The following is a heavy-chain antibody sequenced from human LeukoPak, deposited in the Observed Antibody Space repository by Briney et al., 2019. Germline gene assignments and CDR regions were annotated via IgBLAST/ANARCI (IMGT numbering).Heavy chain of an antibody. D-gene: IGHD3-10*01. CDR2: ISGSGGNT. Sequence: GGSLRLSCAASGFTFSSYSMNWVRQAPGKGLEWVSAISGSGGNTYYADSVKGRFTISRDNSKNTLCLQMNSLRAEDTAVYYCAKDRGVATSCDSWGQGTLVTVSS. V-gene: IGHV3-23*01. CDR3: AKDRGVATSCDS. CDR1: GFTFSSYS. J-gene: IGHJ5*01.